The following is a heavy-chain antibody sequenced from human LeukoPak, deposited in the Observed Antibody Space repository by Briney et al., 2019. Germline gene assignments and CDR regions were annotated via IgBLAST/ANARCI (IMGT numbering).Heavy chain of an antibody. CDR1: GYSFTSYW. CDR2: IYPADSDT. J-gene: IGHJ4*02. V-gene: IGHV5-51*01. CDR3: ARRGFYYDSSGYHYYFDY. Sequence: GESLQISCKGSGYSFTSYWIGWVRQMPGKGLEWMGLIYPADSDTRYSPSFQGQVTISTDKSINTAYLQWSSLKASDTAMYYCARRGFYYDSSGYHYYFDYWGQGTLVTVSS. D-gene: IGHD3-22*01.